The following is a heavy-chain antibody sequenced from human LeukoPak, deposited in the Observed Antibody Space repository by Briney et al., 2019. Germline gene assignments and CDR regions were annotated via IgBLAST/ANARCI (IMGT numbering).Heavy chain of an antibody. J-gene: IGHJ6*02. Sequence: SETLSLTCAVYGGSFSGYYWSWIRQPPGKGLEWIGEINHSGSTNYNPSLKSRVTISVDTSKNQFSLKLSSVTAADTAVYYCARGGFHDSSGYSGYYYYYGMDVWGQGTTATVSS. CDR3: ARGGFHDSSGYSGYYYYYGMDV. CDR1: GGSFSGYY. V-gene: IGHV4-34*01. CDR2: INHSGST. D-gene: IGHD3-22*01.